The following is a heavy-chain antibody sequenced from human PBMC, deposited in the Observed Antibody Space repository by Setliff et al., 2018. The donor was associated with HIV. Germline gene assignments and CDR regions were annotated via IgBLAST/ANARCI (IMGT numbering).Heavy chain of an antibody. CDR1: GGSITNSNYY. D-gene: IGHD5-12*01. V-gene: IGHV4-39*01. J-gene: IGHJ4*01. CDR2: IYYTENT. CDR3: ATLRWLRSKHSDY. Sequence: SETLSLTCTVSGGSITNSNYYWGWFRQPPGKGLEWIGAIYYTENTYCNPSLKSRVTMSVDTSKNQFSLKLRPVTAADTAVHFCATLRWLRSKHSDYWGQGILVTVS.